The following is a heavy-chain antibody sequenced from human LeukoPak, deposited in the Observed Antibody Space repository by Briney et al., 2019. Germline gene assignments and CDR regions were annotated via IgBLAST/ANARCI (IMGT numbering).Heavy chain of an antibody. Sequence: GGSLRLSCAASGFTFSSYAMHWVRQAPGKGLEWVAVISYDGSNKYYADSVKGRFTISRDNSKNTLYLQMNSLRAEDTAVYYCAKDGICSSTSCSPGDYYYYYMDVWGKGTTVTVSS. CDR1: GFTFSSYA. V-gene: IGHV3-30-3*02. J-gene: IGHJ6*03. D-gene: IGHD2-2*01. CDR3: AKDGICSSTSCSPGDYYYYYMDV. CDR2: ISYDGSNK.